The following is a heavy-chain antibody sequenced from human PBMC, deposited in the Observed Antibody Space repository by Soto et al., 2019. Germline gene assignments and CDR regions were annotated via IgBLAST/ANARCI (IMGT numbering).Heavy chain of an antibody. CDR3: VKQQGSSTLYYNAMDV. J-gene: IGHJ6*02. Sequence: EVQLLESGGGLVQPGGSLSLSCAASGFTFSSYAMSWVRQAPGKGLEWVSTISGSGGSAYYADSVKGRFTISRDNSKNTLYMDMKSLSAADTAVYYSVKQQGSSTLYYNAMDVWAQGTRVTV. V-gene: IGHV3-23*01. CDR2: ISGSGGSA. CDR1: GFTFSSYA. D-gene: IGHD2-8*01.